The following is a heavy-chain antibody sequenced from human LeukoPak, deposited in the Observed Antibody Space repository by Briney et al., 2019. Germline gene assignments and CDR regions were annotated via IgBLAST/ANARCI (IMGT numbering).Heavy chain of an antibody. V-gene: IGHV3-74*01. CDR1: GFTFSSHW. CDR2: IKTDGSST. CDR3: ARDLIRSPPGSTGYSLDY. D-gene: IGHD3-22*01. Sequence: PGGSLRLSCAASGFTFSSHWMHWVRQAPGKGLVWVSRIKTDGSSTSYADSVKGRFTISRDNAKNTLYLQMNSLRAEDTAVYYCARDLIRSPPGSTGYSLDYWGQGTLVTVSS. J-gene: IGHJ4*02.